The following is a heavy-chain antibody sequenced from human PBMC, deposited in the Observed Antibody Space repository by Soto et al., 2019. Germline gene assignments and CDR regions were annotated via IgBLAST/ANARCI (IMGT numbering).Heavy chain of an antibody. CDR3: AKGRDGSGRFYGMDV. CDR2: IYYDGDYK. D-gene: IGHD3-10*01. CDR1: GFIFRTYG. V-gene: IGHV3-33*06. Sequence: QEQLVESGGGAGQPGRSLRLSCVASGFIFRTYGMHWVRQAPGKGLEWVAMIYYDGDYKYYADSVKGRFTISRDNSKNTMDLQMNTLRADDTALYYCAKGRDGSGRFYGMDVWGQGTTVTVSS. J-gene: IGHJ6*02.